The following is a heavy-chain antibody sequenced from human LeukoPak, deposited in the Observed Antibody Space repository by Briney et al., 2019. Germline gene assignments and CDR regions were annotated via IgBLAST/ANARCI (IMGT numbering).Heavy chain of an antibody. Sequence: PGGSLRLSCAASGFTFDDYAMHWVRQAPGKGLEWVSGISWNSGSIGYADSVKGRFTISRDNAKNSLYLQMNSLRAEDTALYYCAKGSYYDILTDYYEFDYWGQGTLVTVSS. CDR3: AKGSYYDILTDYYEFDY. CDR2: ISWNSGSI. V-gene: IGHV3-9*01. J-gene: IGHJ4*02. CDR1: GFTFDDYA. D-gene: IGHD3-9*01.